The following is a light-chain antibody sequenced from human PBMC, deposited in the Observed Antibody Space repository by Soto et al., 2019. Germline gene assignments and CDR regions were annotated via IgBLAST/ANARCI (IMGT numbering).Light chain of an antibody. CDR2: VNSDGSH. J-gene: IGLJ2*01. V-gene: IGLV4-69*01. CDR3: QTWGTGIYVV. Sequence: QSVLTQSPSASASLGASVKLTCTLSSGHTNNVIAWHQQKPEKGPRYLMKVNSDGSHSKGDGIPDRFSGSSSGAERYLIISSLQSEDEADYYCQTWGTGIYVVFGGGTQLTVL. CDR1: SGHTNNV.